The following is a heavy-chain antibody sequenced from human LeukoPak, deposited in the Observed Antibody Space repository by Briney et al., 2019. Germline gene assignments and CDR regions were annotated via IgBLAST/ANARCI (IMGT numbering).Heavy chain of an antibody. J-gene: IGHJ4*02. V-gene: IGHV3-23*01. Sequence: GGSLRLSCAASGFTFRMYAMSWVRQAPGKGLEWVSGISDSGGSTYYADSVKGRFTISRDNSKNTLYLQMNSLRAEDTAVYYCAKNPLLWFGPPSEYYFDYWGQGTLVTVSS. CDR3: AKNPLLWFGPPSEYYFDY. D-gene: IGHD3-10*01. CDR1: GFTFRMYA. CDR2: ISDSGGST.